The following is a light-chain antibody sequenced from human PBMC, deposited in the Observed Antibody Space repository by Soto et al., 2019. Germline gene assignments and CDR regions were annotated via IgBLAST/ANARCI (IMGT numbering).Light chain of an antibody. CDR1: QRIDTW. CDR2: KAT. Sequence: DIEMTQSPSTLSSCRGDIFTIRGGASQRIDTWLAWCQQKPGTAPKLLIYKATILQSGVPSRFSGSGSGTEFTLAISSLQPEDFATYYCLQDYNYPLTFGGGTKVDIK. CDR3: LQDYNYPLT. J-gene: IGKJ4*01. V-gene: IGKV1-5*03.